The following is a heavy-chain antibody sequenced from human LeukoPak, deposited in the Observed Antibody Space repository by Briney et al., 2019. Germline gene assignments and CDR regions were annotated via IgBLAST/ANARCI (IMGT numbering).Heavy chain of an antibody. Sequence: PGGSLRLSCAASGFTFSSYAMHWVRQAPGKGLEWVAVISYDGSNKYYADSVKGRFTISRDNSKNTLYLQMNSLRAEDTAVYYCAKEVTMIVVAPTSYYYYYGMDVWGQGTTVTVSS. CDR2: ISYDGSNK. CDR1: GFTFSSYA. V-gene: IGHV3-30*04. CDR3: AKEVTMIVVAPTSYYYYYGMDV. J-gene: IGHJ6*02. D-gene: IGHD3-22*01.